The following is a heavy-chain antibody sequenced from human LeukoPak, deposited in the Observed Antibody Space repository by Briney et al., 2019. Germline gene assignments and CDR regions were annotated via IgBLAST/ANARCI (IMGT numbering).Heavy chain of an antibody. D-gene: IGHD2-2*01. V-gene: IGHV3-30*19. Sequence: GGSLRLSCAASGFTVSSYGMHWVRQAPGKGLAWVAVISYDGSNKYYADSVKGRFTISRDNSKNTLYLQMNSLRAEDTAVYYCAKEHYCISTSCPFDYWGQGTLVTVSS. CDR3: AKEHYCISTSCPFDY. J-gene: IGHJ4*02. CDR1: GFTVSSYG. CDR2: ISYDGSNK.